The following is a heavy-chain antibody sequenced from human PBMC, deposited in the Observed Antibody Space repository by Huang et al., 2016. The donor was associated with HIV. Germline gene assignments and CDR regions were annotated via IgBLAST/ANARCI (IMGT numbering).Heavy chain of an antibody. CDR1: GASIREHY. J-gene: IGHJ4*02. D-gene: IGHD3-10*01. CDR2: INHSGAT. CDR3: ARLRGSPLDY. Sequence: QVQLQESGARLVKPSETLSLTCTVPGASIREHYWSWVRQPPGKGLEWIGIINHSGATNFGPSLRSRFAISIDTSKNQFSLRLTSVTVADTAVYYCARLRGSPLDYWGQGVLVTVSS. V-gene: IGHV4-59*11.